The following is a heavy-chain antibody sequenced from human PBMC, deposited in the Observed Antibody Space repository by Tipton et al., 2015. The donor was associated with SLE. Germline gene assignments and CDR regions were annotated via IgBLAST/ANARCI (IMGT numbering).Heavy chain of an antibody. D-gene: IGHD2-21*01. V-gene: IGHV4-34*01. CDR3: AREAWGHAFDI. CDR1: GGSFSGYY. CDR2: SHQSGTT. Sequence: LRLSCAVYGGSFSGYYWSWIRQPPGKGLEWIGESHQSGTTNYHPSFKSRVTISVDTSKNQFSLKLSSVTAADTAVYYCAREAWGHAFDIWGQGTMVTVSS. J-gene: IGHJ3*02.